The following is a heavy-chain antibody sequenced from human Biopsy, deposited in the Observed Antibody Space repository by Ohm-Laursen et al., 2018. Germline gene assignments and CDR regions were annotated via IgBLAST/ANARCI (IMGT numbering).Heavy chain of an antibody. Sequence: SLRLSCAASGFIFNYGMHWVRQAPGKGPEWVAVLWYDGTNKYYADSVKGRFTISRDNSKNTLYLQMNSLRAEDRAMYYCARPTNARAGGAPFDIWGQGTMVTVSS. D-gene: IGHD1-1*01. CDR3: ARPTNARAGGAPFDI. V-gene: IGHV3-33*01. J-gene: IGHJ3*02. CDR2: LWYDGTNK. CDR1: GFIFNYG.